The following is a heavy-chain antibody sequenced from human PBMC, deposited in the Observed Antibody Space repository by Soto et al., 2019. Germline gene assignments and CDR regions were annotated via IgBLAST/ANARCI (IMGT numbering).Heavy chain of an antibody. Sequence: EVQLLESGGGLRQPGGSLRLSCVASGYNFNKYAVSWVRQAPGKGLEWVSAIGTSGNNTYYTDSVKGRFTISRNNSKNMLYLQMDSLTAEDTAVYYCARRAYYFDDTDSHVFAIWGQGTRVTASS. CDR2: IGTSGNNT. V-gene: IGHV3-23*01. J-gene: IGHJ3*02. D-gene: IGHD3-22*01. CDR1: GYNFNKYA. CDR3: ARRAYYFDDTDSHVFAI.